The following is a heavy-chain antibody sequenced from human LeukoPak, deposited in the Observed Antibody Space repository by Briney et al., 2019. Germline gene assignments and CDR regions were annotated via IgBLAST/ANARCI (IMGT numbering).Heavy chain of an antibody. J-gene: IGHJ6*04. CDR3: ARVTVTGTYYCYYCMDI. CDR2: IYYSEST. CDR1: GGSISSYY. V-gene: IGHV4-59*13. Sequence: SEALPLTCTDCGGSISSYYWSWIGQHPGTGLEWIGYIYYSESTNYITFLKSRVIISVDTSKSQFSLKLSSVTAADTAVYYCARVTVTGTYYCYYCMDIWGEGTTVTVSS. D-gene: IGHD4-17*01.